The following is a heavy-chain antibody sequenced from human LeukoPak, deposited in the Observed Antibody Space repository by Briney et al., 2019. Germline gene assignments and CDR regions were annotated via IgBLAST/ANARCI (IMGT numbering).Heavy chain of an antibody. J-gene: IGHJ4*02. Sequence: PSETLSLTCTVSGGSVSSGNYFWTWIRQPPGKGLEWIGYIYYSGSTNYNPSLKSRVTISVDTSKNQFSLKLSSVTAADTAVYYCARGGEGVGYFDYWGQGTLVTVSS. CDR2: IYYSGST. D-gene: IGHD2-8*01. CDR3: ARGGEGVGYFDY. V-gene: IGHV4-61*01. CDR1: GGSVSSGNYF.